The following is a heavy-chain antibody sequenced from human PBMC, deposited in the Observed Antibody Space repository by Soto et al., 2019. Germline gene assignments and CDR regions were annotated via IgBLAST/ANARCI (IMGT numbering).Heavy chain of an antibody. CDR1: GFTFDDYA. CDR3: ARSSSGWLYYFDY. V-gene: IGHV3-9*01. J-gene: IGHJ4*02. CDR2: ISWNSGSI. Sequence: EVQLVESGGGLVQPGRSLRLSCAASGFTFDDYAMHWVRQAPGKGLEWVSGISWNSGSIGYADSVKGRFTISRDNAKNSLYLQMNSLRAEDTALYYCARSSSGWLYYFDYWGQGTLVTVSS. D-gene: IGHD6-19*01.